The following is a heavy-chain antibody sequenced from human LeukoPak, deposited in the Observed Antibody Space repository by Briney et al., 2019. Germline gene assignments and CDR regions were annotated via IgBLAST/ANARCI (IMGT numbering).Heavy chain of an antibody. J-gene: IGHJ4*02. V-gene: IGHV3-7*03. CDR3: ARDGGWWRFDF. CDR2: IKEDGSET. D-gene: IGHD2-8*02. CDR1: GLNFNSRW. Sequence: GGSLRLSCVASGLNFNSRWMDWVRRAPGQGLEWVASIKEDGSETHYVDSVRGRFTISRDNDKHSLYLQMNNLRAEDTAMYYCARDGGWWRFDFWGQGALVTVSS.